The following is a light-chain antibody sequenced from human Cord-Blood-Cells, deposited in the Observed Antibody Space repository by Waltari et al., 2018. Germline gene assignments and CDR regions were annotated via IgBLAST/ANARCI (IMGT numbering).Light chain of an antibody. Sequence: QSALTQPASVSGSPGQSITISCTGTSSDVGGYNYVSWYQQHPGKAPKLMIYDVSKRPSGVSTRFSVSKPVNTASLTLSGLQAEDEADYYCSSYTSSSTWVFGGGTKLTVL. CDR1: SSDVGGYNY. J-gene: IGLJ3*02. CDR2: DVS. V-gene: IGLV2-14*01. CDR3: SSYTSSSTWV.